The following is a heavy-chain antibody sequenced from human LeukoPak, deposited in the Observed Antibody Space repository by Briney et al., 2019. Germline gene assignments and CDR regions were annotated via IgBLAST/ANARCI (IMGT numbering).Heavy chain of an antibody. CDR1: GFTFSGYG. D-gene: IGHD2-15*01. V-gene: IGHV3-33*01. J-gene: IGHJ4*02. CDR2: IWSDGSNK. CDR3: AREGDIVVVVAASFDY. Sequence: GKSLRLSCATSGFTFSGYGMHWVRQAPGKGLEWVTVIWSDGSNKYYADSVKGRFTISRDNSKDTLYLQMNSLRAEDTAVYYCAREGDIVVVVAASFDYWGQGTLVTVSS.